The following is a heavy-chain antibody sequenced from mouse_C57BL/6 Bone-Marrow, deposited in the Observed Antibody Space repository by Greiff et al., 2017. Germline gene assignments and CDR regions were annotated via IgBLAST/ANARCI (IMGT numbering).Heavy chain of an antibody. CDR3: ARHEEIDYGSRAWFAY. D-gene: IGHD1-1*01. J-gene: IGHJ3*01. CDR2: FYPGSGSI. Sequence: QVQLKESGAELVKPGASVKLSCKASGYTFTEYTIHWVKQRSGQGLEWIGWFYPGSGSIKYNEKFKDKATLTADKSSSTVYMELSRLTSEDSAVYFCARHEEIDYGSRAWFAYWGQGTLVTVSA. CDR1: GYTFTEYT. V-gene: IGHV1-62-2*01.